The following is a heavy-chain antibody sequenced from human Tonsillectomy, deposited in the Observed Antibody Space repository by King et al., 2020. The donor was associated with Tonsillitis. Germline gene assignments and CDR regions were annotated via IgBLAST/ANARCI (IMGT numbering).Heavy chain of an antibody. D-gene: IGHD3-10*01. CDR1: GFTFSSYV. CDR3: AKGLGYSSGSYPPFYFDY. Sequence: VQLVESGGGLVQPGGSLRLSCAASGFTFSSYVMSWVRQAPGKGLEWVSVIYSGGSSTYYADSVKGRFTISRHNSKNTQYLQMNSLRAEDTGVYYCAKGLGYSSGSYPPFYFDYWGQGTLVTVSS. V-gene: IGHV3-23*03. CDR2: IYSGGSST. J-gene: IGHJ4*02.